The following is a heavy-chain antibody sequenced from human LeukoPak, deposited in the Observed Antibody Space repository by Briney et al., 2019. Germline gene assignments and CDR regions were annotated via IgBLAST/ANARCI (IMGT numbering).Heavy chain of an antibody. CDR1: GGSISSYY. V-gene: IGHV4-59*08. D-gene: IGHD5-18*01. Sequence: PSETLSLTCTVPGGSISSYYWSWIRQPPGKGLEWIGYIYYSGSTNYNPSLKSRVTISVDTSKNQFSLKLSSVTAADTAVYYCARHSSTAMITSYFDYWGQGTLVTVSS. CDR3: ARHSSTAMITSYFDY. J-gene: IGHJ4*02. CDR2: IYYSGST.